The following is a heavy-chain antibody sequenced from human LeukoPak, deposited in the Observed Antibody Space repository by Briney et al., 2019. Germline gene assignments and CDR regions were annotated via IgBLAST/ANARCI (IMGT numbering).Heavy chain of an antibody. Sequence: PSETLSLTCTVSGYSISSGYYWGWIRQPPGKGLGWIESVTHSGSTYYNPSLKSRVTITVDMSKNQFSLQQSSVTAADTAVYYCARGPPGARVLYNYYYYYMDVWGKGTTVTVSS. J-gene: IGHJ6*03. V-gene: IGHV4-38-2*02. CDR1: GYSISSGYY. CDR3: ARGPPGARVLYNYYYYYMDV. D-gene: IGHD2-2*02. CDR2: VTHSGST.